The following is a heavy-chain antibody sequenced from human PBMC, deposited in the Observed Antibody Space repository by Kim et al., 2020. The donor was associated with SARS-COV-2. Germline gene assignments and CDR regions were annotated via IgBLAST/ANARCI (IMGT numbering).Heavy chain of an antibody. CDR1: GGTFSSYA. CDR3: ARGARALKTAMFDY. V-gene: IGHV1-69*13. J-gene: IGHJ4*02. CDR2: IIPIFGTA. D-gene: IGHD5-18*01. Sequence: SVKVSCKASGGTFSSYAISWVRQAPGQGLEWMGGIIPIFGTANYAQKFQGRVTITADESTSTAYMELSSLRSEDTAVYYCARGARALKTAMFDYWGQGTLVTVSS.